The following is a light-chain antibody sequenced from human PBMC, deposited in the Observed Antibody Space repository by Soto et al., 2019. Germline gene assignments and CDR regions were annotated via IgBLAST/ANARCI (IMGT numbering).Light chain of an antibody. J-gene: IGLJ1*01. CDR3: ISYTVSRSYV. CDR1: SSDIGTYDH. V-gene: IGLV2-14*01. CDR2: SVS. Sequence: QSVLTQPASVSGSPGQSITISCGGTSSDIGTYDHVAWFQQFPGKTPKLVIYSVSDRPSGVSYRFPGSKSGNTASLTISGLQADDEADYYCISYTVSRSYVFGTGTKSPS.